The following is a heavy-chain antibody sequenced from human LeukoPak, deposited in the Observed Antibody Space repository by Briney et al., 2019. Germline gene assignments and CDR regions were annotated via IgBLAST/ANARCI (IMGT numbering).Heavy chain of an antibody. D-gene: IGHD3-10*01. CDR1: GFTFDDYA. CDR2: ISWNSGSV. CDR3: AKDYFGSGSYSGYFQR. V-gene: IGHV3-9*01. Sequence: PGRSLRLSCAASGFTFDDYAMHWVRQAPGKGLEWVSGISWNSGSVGYADSVKGRFTISRDNAKNSLYLQMNSLRAEDTALYYCAKDYFGSGSYSGYFQRWGQGTLVTVSS. J-gene: IGHJ1*01.